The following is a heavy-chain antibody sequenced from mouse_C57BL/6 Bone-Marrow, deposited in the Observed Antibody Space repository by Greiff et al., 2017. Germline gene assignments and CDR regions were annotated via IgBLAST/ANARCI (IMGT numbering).Heavy chain of an antibody. J-gene: IGHJ4*01. CDR2: INPYNGGT. CDR3: ARRYYAMDY. CDR1: GYTFTDYY. V-gene: IGHV1-19*01. Sequence: EVMLVESGPVLVKPGASVKMSCKASGYTFTDYYMNWVKQSHGKSLEWIGVINPYNGGTSYNQKFKGKATLTVDKSSSTAYMELNSLTSEDSAVYYCARRYYAMDYWGQGTSVTVSS.